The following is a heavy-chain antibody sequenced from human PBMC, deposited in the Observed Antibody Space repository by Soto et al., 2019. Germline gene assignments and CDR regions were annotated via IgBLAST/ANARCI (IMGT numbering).Heavy chain of an antibody. CDR1: GYTFTAYY. V-gene: IGHV1-2*02. J-gene: IGHJ6*02. D-gene: IGHD3-10*02. Sequence: QVQLVQSGAEVKEPGDSVRVSCEASGYTFTAYYIHWVRRAPGQGLEWMGWINPKFGDTTYAQDFQGRVSMTRDMSISTVYMELSRLTSDETAIYYCARNMDYYYGRGSGNGHGVWGQGTTVTVFS. CDR2: INPKFGDT. CDR3: ARNMDYYYGRGSGNGHGV.